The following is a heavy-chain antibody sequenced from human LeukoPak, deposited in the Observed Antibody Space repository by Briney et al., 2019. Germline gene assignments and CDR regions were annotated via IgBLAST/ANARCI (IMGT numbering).Heavy chain of an antibody. V-gene: IGHV1-46*01. Sequence: ASVKVSCKASGYTFTSYYMHWVRQAPGQGLEWMGIINPSGGSTSYAQKFQGRVTMTRDTSTSTVYMELSSLRSEDTAVYYCARSTYYYDSSAVWGFDYWGQGTLATVSS. J-gene: IGHJ4*02. CDR3: ARSTYYYDSSAVWGFDY. CDR1: GYTFTSYY. CDR2: INPSGGST. D-gene: IGHD3-22*01.